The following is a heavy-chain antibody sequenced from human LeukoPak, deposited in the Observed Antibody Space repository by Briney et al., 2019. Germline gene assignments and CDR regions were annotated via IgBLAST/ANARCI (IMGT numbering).Heavy chain of an antibody. D-gene: IGHD4-23*01. Sequence: GRSLRLSCAASGFTFSSYGMHWVRQAPGKGLEWVAVISYDGSNKYYADSVKGRFTISRDNSKNTLSLQMNSLRAADTAVYYCAKGLTTVVGGYFDYWGQGTLVTVSS. V-gene: IGHV3-30*18. J-gene: IGHJ4*02. CDR1: GFTFSSYG. CDR2: ISYDGSNK. CDR3: AKGLTTVVGGYFDY.